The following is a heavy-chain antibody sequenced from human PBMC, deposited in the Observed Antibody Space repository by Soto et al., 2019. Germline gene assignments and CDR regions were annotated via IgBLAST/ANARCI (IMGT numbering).Heavy chain of an antibody. J-gene: IGHJ6*02. CDR3: ARDPVVVVPAAMRVSYYYYGMDV. CDR2: IYSGGST. V-gene: IGHV3-53*01. D-gene: IGHD2-2*01. Sequence: GGSLRLSCAASGFTVSSNYMSWVRQAPGKGLERDTVIYSGGSTFYADSVKGRFTISRDNAKNSLYLQMNSLRAEDTALYYCARDPVVVVPAAMRVSYYYYGMDVWGQGTTVTVSS. CDR1: GFTVSSNY.